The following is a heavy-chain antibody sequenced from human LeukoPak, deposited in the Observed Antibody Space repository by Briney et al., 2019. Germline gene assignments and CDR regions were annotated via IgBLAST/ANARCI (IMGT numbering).Heavy chain of an antibody. D-gene: IGHD3-9*01. CDR2: MNPNSGNT. Sequence: ASVKVSCKASGYTFTSYDINWVRQATGQGLEWMGWMNPNSGNTGYAQKFQGRVTMTRNTSISTAYMELSSLRSEDTAVYYCASHHYDILTGYYIKFGTNWFDPWGQGTLVTVSS. CDR1: GYTFTSYD. CDR3: ASHHYDILTGYYIKFGTNWFDP. V-gene: IGHV1-8*01. J-gene: IGHJ5*02.